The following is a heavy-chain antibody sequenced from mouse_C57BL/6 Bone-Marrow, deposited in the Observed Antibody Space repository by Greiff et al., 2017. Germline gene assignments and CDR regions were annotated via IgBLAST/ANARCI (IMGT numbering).Heavy chain of an antibody. CDR2: IDPETGGP. D-gene: IGHD2-4*01. CDR1: GYTFTDYE. CDR3: TRYAEDGLRRYFDY. V-gene: IGHV1-15*01. Sequence: VQLQQSGAELVRPGASVTLSCKASGYTFTDYEMHWVKQTPVHGLEWIGAIDPETGGPAYNQKFKGKAILTADKSSSTAYMELRSLTSEDSAVYYGTRYAEDGLRRYFDYWGQGTTLTVSS. J-gene: IGHJ2*01.